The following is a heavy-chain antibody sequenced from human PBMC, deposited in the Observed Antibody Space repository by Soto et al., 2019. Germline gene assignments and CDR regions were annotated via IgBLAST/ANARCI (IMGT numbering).Heavy chain of an antibody. Sequence: QVQLVQSGAEVKKPGASVKVSCKASGYTFTSYGISWVRRAPAQGLEWMGWISTYNGNTNYAQKLQGRVTMTTDTSTSTAYMELRSLRSDDTVAYYCARGSSSSSMRAFDIWGQGTMVTVSS. CDR2: ISTYNGNT. CDR3: ARGSSSSSMRAFDI. V-gene: IGHV1-18*01. J-gene: IGHJ3*02. CDR1: GYTFTSYG. D-gene: IGHD6-6*01.